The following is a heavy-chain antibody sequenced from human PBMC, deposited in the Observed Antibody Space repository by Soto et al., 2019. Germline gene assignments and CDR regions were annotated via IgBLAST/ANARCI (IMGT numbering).Heavy chain of an antibody. Sequence: SETLSLTCPVSGGSISSGGYYWSWIRQHPGKGLEWIGYIYYSGSTYYNPSLKSRVTISVDTSKNQFSLKLSSVTAADTAVYYCASLLGYCTNGVCRENWFDPWGQGTLVTVSS. CDR3: ASLLGYCTNGVCRENWFDP. CDR2: IYYSGST. J-gene: IGHJ5*02. CDR1: GGSISSGGYY. D-gene: IGHD2-8*01. V-gene: IGHV4-31*03.